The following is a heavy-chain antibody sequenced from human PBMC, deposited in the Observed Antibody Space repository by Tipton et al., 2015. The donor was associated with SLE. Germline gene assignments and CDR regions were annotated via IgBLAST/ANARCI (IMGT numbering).Heavy chain of an antibody. J-gene: IGHJ4*02. D-gene: IGHD3-10*01. CDR3: AQTFVG. CDR1: GFTFSIYG. Sequence: RSLRLSCAASGFTFSIYGMHWVRQAPGKGLEWVAFIRYDGNNKYYADSVKGRFTISRDNAKNSLYLQMNSLRAEDTAVYYCAQTFVGWGQGTLVTVSS. V-gene: IGHV3-33*03. CDR2: IRYDGNNK.